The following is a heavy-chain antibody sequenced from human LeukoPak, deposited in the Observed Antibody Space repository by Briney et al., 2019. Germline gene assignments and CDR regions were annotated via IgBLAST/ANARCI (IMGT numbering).Heavy chain of an antibody. CDR2: LYSGGSA. Sequence: PGGSLTLSCAASGFNVSSNYMSWVRQAPGKGLEWVSLLYSGGSAFHADSVKGRFTISRDNSKNTLYLQLNSLRAEDTAVYYCARAGGGYRYGYYYHFYMDVWGKGTTVTVSS. CDR1: GFNVSSNY. V-gene: IGHV3-53*01. CDR3: ARAGGGYRYGYYYHFYMDV. D-gene: IGHD5-18*01. J-gene: IGHJ6*03.